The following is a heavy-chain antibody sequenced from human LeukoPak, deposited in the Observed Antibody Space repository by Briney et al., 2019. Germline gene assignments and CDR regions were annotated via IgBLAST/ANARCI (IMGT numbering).Heavy chain of an antibody. D-gene: IGHD6-13*01. Sequence: GGSLRLSSAAPGFTVTQNYMSWVCQAPGKGLEWVSVMYSGGDTYYADSVKGRFTFSRDISKNTLYLQMNGLRTEDTAIHYCARDAPQVPAAGVLASWGQGTLVTVSS. CDR2: MYSGGDT. V-gene: IGHV3-53*01. CDR3: ARDAPQVPAAGVLAS. CDR1: GFTVTQNY. J-gene: IGHJ5*02.